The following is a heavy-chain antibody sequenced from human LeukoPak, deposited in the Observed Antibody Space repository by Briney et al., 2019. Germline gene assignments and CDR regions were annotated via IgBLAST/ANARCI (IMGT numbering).Heavy chain of an antibody. D-gene: IGHD4-17*01. CDR1: GGSISSSSYY. J-gene: IGHJ4*02. Sequence: PSETLSLTCTVSGGSISSSSYYWGWIRQPPGKGLEWIGSIYYSGSTYYNPSLKSRVTISVDTSKNQFSLKLSSVTAADTAVYYCARHVLRRGPWFFEYWGQGTLVTVSS. CDR3: ARHVLRRGPWFFEY. V-gene: IGHV4-39*01. CDR2: IYYSGST.